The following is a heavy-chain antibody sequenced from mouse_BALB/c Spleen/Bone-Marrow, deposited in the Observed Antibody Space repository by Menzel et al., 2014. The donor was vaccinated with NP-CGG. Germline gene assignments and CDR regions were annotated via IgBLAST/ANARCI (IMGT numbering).Heavy chain of an antibody. CDR3: ARKGYGNYHYYAMDY. CDR2: INPSTGYT. V-gene: IGHV1-7*01. D-gene: IGHD2-1*01. Sequence: VKLQESGAELAKPGASVKMSCKASGYTFTSYWMLWIKQRPGQGLEWIGYINPSTGYTEYNQKFKDKATLTADKSSNTAYMQLSSLTSEDSAVYYCARKGYGNYHYYAMDYWGQGTSVTVSS. CDR1: GYTFTSYW. J-gene: IGHJ4*01.